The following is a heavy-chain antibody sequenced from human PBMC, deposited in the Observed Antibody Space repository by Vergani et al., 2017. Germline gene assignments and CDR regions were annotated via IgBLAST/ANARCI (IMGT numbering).Heavy chain of an antibody. CDR2: IDPNSGGT. CDR3: ASRDITIFGVVIIRGYYYYGMDV. V-gene: IGHV1-2*02. J-gene: IGHJ6*02. CDR1: GYTFTDYY. D-gene: IGHD3-3*01. Sequence: QVQLVQSGAAMKKPGASVKVSCKASGYTFTDYYIHWVRQAPGRGLEWMGWIDPNSGGTDFAQKFQGRVTMTWDTSISAAYMELSRLRGDDTAVYYCASRDITIFGVVIIRGYYYYGMDVWGQGTTVTVSS.